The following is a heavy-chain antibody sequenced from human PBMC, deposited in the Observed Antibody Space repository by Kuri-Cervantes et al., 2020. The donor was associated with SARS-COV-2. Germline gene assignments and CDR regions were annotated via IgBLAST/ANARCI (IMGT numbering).Heavy chain of an antibody. Sequence: ESLTISCAVYGGSFSGYYWSWIRQPAGKGLEWIGRIYTSGSTNYNPSLKSRVTISVDTSKNQFSLKLSSVTAADTAVYHCARGLLIVVVIAITDYGMDVWGQGTTVTVSS. CDR2: IYTSGST. CDR1: GGSFSGYY. CDR3: ARGLLIVVVIAITDYGMDV. V-gene: IGHV4-59*10. J-gene: IGHJ6*02. D-gene: IGHD2-21*01.